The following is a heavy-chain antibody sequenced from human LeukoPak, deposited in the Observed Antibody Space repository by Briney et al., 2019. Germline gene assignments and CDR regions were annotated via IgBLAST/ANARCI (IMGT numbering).Heavy chain of an antibody. Sequence: SGTLSLTCTVSGGSISSYFWSWVRQPPGKGLEWIGYVYYSGSTNYNPSFKSRVIISVDTSKKQFSLKLSSATAADTAVYYCARVLGLCKRGLDAFDIWGQGTMVTVSS. CDR2: VYYSGST. D-gene: IGHD3-16*01. CDR1: GGSISSYF. CDR3: ARVLGLCKRGLDAFDI. J-gene: IGHJ3*02. V-gene: IGHV4-59*01.